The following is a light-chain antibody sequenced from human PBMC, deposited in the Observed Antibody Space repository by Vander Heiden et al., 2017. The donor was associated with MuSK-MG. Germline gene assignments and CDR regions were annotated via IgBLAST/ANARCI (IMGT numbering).Light chain of an antibody. CDR2: GKN. CDR3: NSRDSSGNHLV. CDR1: SLRSYY. V-gene: IGLV3-19*01. Sequence: SSELTQDPAVSVALGQTVRITCQGDSLRSYYASWYKQKPGQAPVLVIYGKNNRPSGIPDRFSGSSSGNTASLTITGAQAEEEADYYCNSRDSSGNHLVFGGGTKLTVL. J-gene: IGLJ2*01.